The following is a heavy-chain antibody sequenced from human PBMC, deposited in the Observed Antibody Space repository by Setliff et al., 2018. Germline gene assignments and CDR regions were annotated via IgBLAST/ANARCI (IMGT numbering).Heavy chain of an antibody. D-gene: IGHD4-17*01. CDR2: ITHTGTTGST. V-gene: IGHV4-34*01. CDR1: GGTFIYYY. CDR3: VRDVGDGYGVDAYAGGGFDI. J-gene: IGHJ3*02. Sequence: PSETLSLTCAASGGTFIYYYWTWIRQSPAKGLEWIGEITHTGTTGSTKYNPSLKSRVTMSIDTSKNQFSLKLTSVTAADTAVYYCVRDVGDGYGVDAYAGGGFDIWGQGTMVTVS.